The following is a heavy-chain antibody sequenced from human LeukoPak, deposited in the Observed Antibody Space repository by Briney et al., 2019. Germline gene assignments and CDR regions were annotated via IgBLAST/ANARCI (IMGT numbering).Heavy chain of an antibody. Sequence: GGSLRLSCAASGFTFSSYAMSWVRQAPGKGLEWVSAISGSGGSPYYADSVKGRFTISRDNSKNTLYLQINSLRAEDTAVYYCAKGPFDSWYYADYWGQETLVTVSS. CDR1: GFTFSSYA. CDR3: AKGPFDSWYYADY. D-gene: IGHD3-9*01. CDR2: ISGSGGSP. J-gene: IGHJ4*02. V-gene: IGHV3-23*01.